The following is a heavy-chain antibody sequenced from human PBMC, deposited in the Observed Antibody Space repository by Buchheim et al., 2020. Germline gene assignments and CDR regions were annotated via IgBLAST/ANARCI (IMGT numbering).Heavy chain of an antibody. V-gene: IGHV4-61*03. CDR3: ARADYYGMDL. CDR1: GDSISSGSFY. CDR2: LFTSGTT. J-gene: IGHJ6*02. Sequence: QVQLQESGPGLVRPSETLSLTCTVSGDSISSGSFYWSWVRQPPGKGLEYIGYLFTSGTTNYNPSLKSRATISGETSKNHFSLRLTSLTTADTAVYYCARADYYGMDLWGQGT.